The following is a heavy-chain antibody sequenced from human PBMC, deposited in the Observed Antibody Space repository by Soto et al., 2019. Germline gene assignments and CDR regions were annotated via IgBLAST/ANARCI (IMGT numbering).Heavy chain of an antibody. J-gene: IGHJ4*02. D-gene: IGHD3-22*01. CDR2: ISAYNGNT. CDR3: ARAFNYYDSSGYYSPAY. Sequence: ASVKVSCKASGYTFTSYGISWVRQAPGQGLEWMGWISAYNGNTNYAQKLQGRVTMTTDTSTSTAYMELRSLRSDDTAVYYCARAFNYYDSSGYYSPAYWGQGTLVTVSS. CDR1: GYTFTSYG. V-gene: IGHV1-18*01.